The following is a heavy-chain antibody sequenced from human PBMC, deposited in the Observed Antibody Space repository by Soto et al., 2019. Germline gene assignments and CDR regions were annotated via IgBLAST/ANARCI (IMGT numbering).Heavy chain of an antibody. D-gene: IGHD3-10*01. CDR1: GFIFSNYG. Sequence: QMQLVQSGGGVVQPGGSLRLSCAGSGFIFSNYGIHWVRQRPGKGLEWVAIISFDGTKKDYEDSVKGRFTLYRDTSNSTVFLQMDSLRAEDTAVYYCGKDKNRLTAKYYYGMDVWGQGTTVTVS. V-gene: IGHV3-30*18. J-gene: IGHJ6*02. CDR3: GKDKNRLTAKYYYGMDV. CDR2: ISFDGTKK.